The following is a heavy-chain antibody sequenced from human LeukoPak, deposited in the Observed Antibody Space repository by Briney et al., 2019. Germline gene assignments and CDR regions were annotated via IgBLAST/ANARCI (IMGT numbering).Heavy chain of an antibody. V-gene: IGHV3-23*01. J-gene: IGHJ4*02. CDR2: ISGSGAGT. Sequence: PGGTLRLSCAASGFTFSSYAMSWVRQIPGKGLEWVSAISGSGAGTYYADSVKGRFTISRDNSKNTLYLQMNRLRAEDTAVYYCAKGSRGSCSRTYCYPFDYWGQGTLVTVSS. CDR1: GFTFSSYA. CDR3: AKGSRGSCSRTYCYPFDY. D-gene: IGHD2-2*01.